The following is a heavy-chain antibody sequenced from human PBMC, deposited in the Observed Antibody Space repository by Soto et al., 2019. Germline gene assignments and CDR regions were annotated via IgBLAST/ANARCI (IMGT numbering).Heavy chain of an antibody. J-gene: IGHJ6*02. CDR2: TFPMFGKA. V-gene: IGHV1-69*06. Sequence: SVKVSCKASGGTFSSYAISWVLQAPGQGLEWMGGTFPMFGKANYAQKFQGRVTISADKSTSTAYMELSGLRSEDTAVYYCATVDISTWIDGMDVWGQGTTVTVSS. D-gene: IGHD6-13*01. CDR1: GGTFSSYA. CDR3: ATVDISTWIDGMDV.